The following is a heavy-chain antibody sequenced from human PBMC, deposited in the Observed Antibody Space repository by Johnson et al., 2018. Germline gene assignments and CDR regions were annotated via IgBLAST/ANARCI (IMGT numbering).Heavy chain of an antibody. V-gene: IGHV3-30-3*01. Sequence: QVQLVQSGGGVVQPGRSLRLSCAASGFTFSSYAMHWVRQAPGKGLEWVAVISYDGSNKYYADSVKGRFTISRDNSKNTLYLQMNSLRDEETAVYDCAISSWDWNYVRAFDIWGQGTMVTVSS. CDR2: ISYDGSNK. J-gene: IGHJ3*02. CDR3: AISSWDWNYVRAFDI. CDR1: GFTFSSYA. D-gene: IGHD1-7*01.